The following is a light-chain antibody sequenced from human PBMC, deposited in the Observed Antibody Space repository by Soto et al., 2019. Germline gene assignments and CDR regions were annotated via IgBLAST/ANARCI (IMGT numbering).Light chain of an antibody. V-gene: IGLV2-14*01. Sequence: QSALNQPASVSGSPGQSITISCTGTSSDVGAYNLVSWYQHLPDKAPKLIISEVTNRPSGVSDRFSGPKSGNTASLNISGLQAADEADYYCCSYAGSYTKVFGTGNKVTVL. J-gene: IGLJ1*01. CDR3: CSYAGSYTKV. CDR2: EVT. CDR1: SSDVGAYNL.